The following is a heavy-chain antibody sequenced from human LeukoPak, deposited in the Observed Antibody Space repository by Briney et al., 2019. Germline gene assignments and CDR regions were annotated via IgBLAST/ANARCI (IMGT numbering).Heavy chain of an antibody. CDR2: ISSRGSTI. Sequence: GGSLRLSCAASGFTFSDYYMSWIRQAPGKGLEWVSYISSRGSTIYYADSVKGRFSISRDNAKNSLYLQMNSLRVEDTAVYYCASVRRDGYNYYYYYYMDVWGKGTTVTVSS. J-gene: IGHJ6*03. CDR1: GFTFSDYY. D-gene: IGHD5-24*01. CDR3: ASVRRDGYNYYYYYYMDV. V-gene: IGHV3-11*04.